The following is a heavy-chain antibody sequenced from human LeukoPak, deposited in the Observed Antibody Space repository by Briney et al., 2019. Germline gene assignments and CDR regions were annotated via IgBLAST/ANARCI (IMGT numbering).Heavy chain of an antibody. D-gene: IGHD2-2*02. CDR1: GFTFSHYA. CDR3: AKEGDYCSSSGCYNRGTDY. V-gene: IGHV3-33*06. Sequence: GASLRLSCATSGFTFSHYALLWVRQAPGKGGEGVALIWYVGSHYTYEDSVKGRFTVSRDNSKNMLYLQMNSLRVEDTAVYFCAKEGDYCSSSGCYNRGTDYWGQGTLVSVSP. J-gene: IGHJ4*02. CDR2: IWYVGSHY.